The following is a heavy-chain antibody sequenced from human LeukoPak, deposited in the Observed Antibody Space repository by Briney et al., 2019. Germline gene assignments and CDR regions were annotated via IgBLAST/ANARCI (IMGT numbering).Heavy chain of an antibody. J-gene: IGHJ6*04. CDR2: INHSGST. V-gene: IGHV4-34*01. Sequence: PETLSLTCAVYGGSFSGYYWSWVRQPPGKGLEWIGEINHSGSTNYNPSLKSRGTISVDTSKNQFSLKLSSVTAADTAVYYCARGYCSSTSCYRDYYYYYGMDVWGKGTTVTVSS. D-gene: IGHD2-2*02. CDR1: GGSFSGYY. CDR3: ARGYCSSTSCYRDYYYYYGMDV.